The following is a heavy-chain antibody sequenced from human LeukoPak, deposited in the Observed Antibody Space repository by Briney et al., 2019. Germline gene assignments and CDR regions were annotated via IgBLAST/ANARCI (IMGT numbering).Heavy chain of an antibody. CDR2: ISSSSTI. Sequence: PGGSLRLSCTVSGFTFNTYSMNWVRQAPGKGLEWVSYISSSSTIYYADSVKGRFTISRDNAKNSLYLQMNSLRDEDTAVYYCAREYSYGGNSEGFDYWGQGTLVTVSS. CDR3: AREYSYGGNSEGFDY. D-gene: IGHD4-23*01. CDR1: GFTFNTYS. J-gene: IGHJ4*02. V-gene: IGHV3-48*02.